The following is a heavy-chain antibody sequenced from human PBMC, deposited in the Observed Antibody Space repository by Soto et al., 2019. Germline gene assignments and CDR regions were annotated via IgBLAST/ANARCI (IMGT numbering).Heavy chain of an antibody. CDR3: AKDPQGSGETYYYYYAMDV. J-gene: IGHJ6*02. V-gene: IGHV3-30-3*01. D-gene: IGHD2-15*01. Sequence: GGSPRLSCAASGFTFSSYAMHWVRQAPGKGLEWVAVISYDGSNKYYADSVKGRFTISRDNSQNTLYLQMNSLRVEDTAVYYCAKDPQGSGETYYYYYAMDVWGQGTTVTVSS. CDR2: ISYDGSNK. CDR1: GFTFSSYA.